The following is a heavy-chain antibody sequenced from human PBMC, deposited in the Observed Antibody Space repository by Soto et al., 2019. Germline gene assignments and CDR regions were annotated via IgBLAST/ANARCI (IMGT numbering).Heavy chain of an antibody. J-gene: IGHJ4*02. V-gene: IGHV1-2*04. CDR3: ARTFDYGDYVGLYYFDY. CDR2: INPNSGGT. Sequence: ASVKVSCKASGYTFTGYYMHWVRQAPGQGLEWMGWINPNSGGTNYAQKFQGWVTMTRDTSISTAYMELSRLRSDDTAVYYCARTFDYGDYVGLYYFDYWGQGTLVTVSS. D-gene: IGHD4-17*01. CDR1: GYTFTGYY.